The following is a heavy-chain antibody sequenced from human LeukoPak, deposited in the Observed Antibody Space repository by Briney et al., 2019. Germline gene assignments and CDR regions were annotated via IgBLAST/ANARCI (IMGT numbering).Heavy chain of an antibody. D-gene: IGHD1-26*01. J-gene: IGHJ4*02. CDR2: ISSSSSHI. CDR3: ALLVGATLDFDY. V-gene: IGHV3-21*01. Sequence: GGSLRLSCAASGFTFDDYGMSWVRQAPGKGLEWVSSISSSSSHIYYADSVKGRFTISRDNAKNSLYLQMNSLRAEDTAVYYCALLVGATLDFDYWGQGTLVTVSS. CDR1: GFTFDDYG.